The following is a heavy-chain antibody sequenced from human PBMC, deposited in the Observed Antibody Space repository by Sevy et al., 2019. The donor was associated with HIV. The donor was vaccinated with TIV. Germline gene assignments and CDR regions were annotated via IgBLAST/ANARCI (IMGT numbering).Heavy chain of an antibody. CDR3: ASALMAGDDFDY. CDR1: GFTFSSYG. D-gene: IGHD3-10*01. CDR2: IRYDGSNK. Sequence: GGSLRLSCAASGFTFSSYGMHWIRQAPGKGLEWVAFIRYDGSNKYYADSVKGRFTISRDNSKNTLYLQMNSLRAEDTAVYYCASALMAGDDFDYWGQRTLVTVSS. V-gene: IGHV3-30*02. J-gene: IGHJ4*02.